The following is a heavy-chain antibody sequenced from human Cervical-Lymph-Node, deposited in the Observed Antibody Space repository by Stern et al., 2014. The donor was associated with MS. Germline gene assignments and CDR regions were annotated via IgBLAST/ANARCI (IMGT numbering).Heavy chain of an antibody. V-gene: IGHV2-70*01. CDR1: GFSLSTSGMC. CDR3: ARILAGTSYYYYGMDV. J-gene: IGHJ6*02. Sequence: QVTLRESGPALVKPTQTLTLTCTFSGFSLSTSGMCLSWIRQPPGKALEWLALIYWDDDKYYRPSLKTRRPLSKRPSKHQALLTLTNMDPVDTATDYCARILAGTSYYYYGMDVWGQGTTGPVSS. D-gene: IGHD6-19*01. CDR2: IYWDDDK.